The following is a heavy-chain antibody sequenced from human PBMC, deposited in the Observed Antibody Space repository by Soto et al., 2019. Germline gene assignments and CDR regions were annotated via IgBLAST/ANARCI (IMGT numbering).Heavy chain of an antibody. V-gene: IGHV4-4*02. Sequence: QVQLQESGPGLVKPSETLTLTCAVSGASISTGKWWSWVRQPPGKGLEWFGEISHSVSANYNPALRSRVTIEVDKSKNQFSLKWSVPAADTAMYYCTRDGDYGYSLAYWGQGTLVTVSS. CDR1: GASISTGKW. D-gene: IGHD5-18*01. CDR3: TRDGDYGYSLAY. J-gene: IGHJ4*02. CDR2: ISHSVSA.